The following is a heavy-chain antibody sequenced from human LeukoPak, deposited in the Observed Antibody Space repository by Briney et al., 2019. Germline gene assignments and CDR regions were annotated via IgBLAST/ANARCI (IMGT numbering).Heavy chain of an antibody. D-gene: IGHD3-10*01. CDR1: GYTFTSYD. J-gene: IGHJ6*02. Sequence: ASVKVSCKASGYTFTSYDINWVRQATGQGLEWMGWMNPNSGNTGYAQKFQGRVTMTRNTSISTAYMELSSLRSEDTAVYYCARGYVPPYGSGTHNYYYGMDVRGQGTTVTVSS. CDR2: MNPNSGNT. CDR3: ARGYVPPYGSGTHNYYYGMDV. V-gene: IGHV1-8*01.